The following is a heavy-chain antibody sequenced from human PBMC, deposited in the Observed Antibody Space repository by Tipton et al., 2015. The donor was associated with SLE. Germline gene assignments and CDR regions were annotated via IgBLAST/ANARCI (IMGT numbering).Heavy chain of an antibody. J-gene: IGHJ4*02. D-gene: IGHD3-16*01. CDR1: GFTFSSYG. CDR3: ARDRKLGLGYTASGGYFDY. Sequence: SLRLSCAASGFTFSSYGMHWVRQAPGKGLEWVAVIWYDGSNKYYADSVKGRFTISRDNSKNTLYLQMNSLRAEDTAVYYCARDRKLGLGYTASGGYFDYWGQGTLVTVSS. V-gene: IGHV3-33*01. CDR2: IWYDGSNK.